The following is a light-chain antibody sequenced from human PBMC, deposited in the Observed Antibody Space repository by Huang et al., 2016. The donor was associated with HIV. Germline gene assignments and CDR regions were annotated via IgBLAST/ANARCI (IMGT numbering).Light chain of an antibody. CDR1: QGVRTN. Sequence: EIVMTQSPATLSVSPGERATLSCRASQGVRTNLAWYQQKPGQAPRRVIDGAFTRAPGTPDRFSVSGSGTEFTLTISSLQTEDVAVYYCQQYNKWPDFTFGPGTKVDV. CDR2: GAF. V-gene: IGKV3-15*01. CDR3: QQYNKWPDFT. J-gene: IGKJ3*01.